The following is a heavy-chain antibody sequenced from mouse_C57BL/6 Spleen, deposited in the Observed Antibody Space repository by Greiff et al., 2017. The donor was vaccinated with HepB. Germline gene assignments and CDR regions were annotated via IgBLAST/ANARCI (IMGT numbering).Heavy chain of an antibody. Sequence: EVMLVESGGGLVKPGGSLKLSCAASGFSFSDYGMHWVRQAPEKGLEWVAYISSGSSTIYYADTVKGRFTISRDNAKNTLFLQMTSLRSEDTAMYYCASLYYYGSNFDYWGQGTTLTVSS. CDR1: GFSFSDYG. D-gene: IGHD1-1*01. CDR3: ASLYYYGSNFDY. V-gene: IGHV5-17*01. CDR2: ISSGSSTI. J-gene: IGHJ2*01.